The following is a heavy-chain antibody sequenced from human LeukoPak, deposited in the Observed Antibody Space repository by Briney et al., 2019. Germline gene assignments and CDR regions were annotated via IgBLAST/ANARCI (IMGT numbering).Heavy chain of an antibody. V-gene: IGHV4-59*08. D-gene: IGHD6-6*01. CDR1: GGSISSWY. J-gene: IGHJ4*02. CDR2: IYDSGNT. CDR3: AKSSGPGRYYFDY. Sequence: SETLSLTCTVSGGSISSWYWSWIRQPPGKGLEWIGYIYDSGNTNYNPSLKTRVTISVDTSKNQFSLKLSSVTAADTAVYYCAKSSGPGRYYFDYWGQGTLVTVSS.